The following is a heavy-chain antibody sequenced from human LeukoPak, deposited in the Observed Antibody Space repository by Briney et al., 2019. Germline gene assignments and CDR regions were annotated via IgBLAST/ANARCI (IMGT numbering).Heavy chain of an antibody. D-gene: IGHD5-18*01. V-gene: IGHV3-20*04. CDR2: INWNGGST. Sequence: TGGSLRLSCAASGFTFDDYGMSWVRQAPGKGLEWVSGINWNGGSTGYADSVKGRFTISRDNSKNTLYLQMSSLRAEDTAVYYCARGQRRHTDMAPSFDYWGQGTLVTVSS. J-gene: IGHJ4*02. CDR1: GFTFDDYG. CDR3: ARGQRRHTDMAPSFDY.